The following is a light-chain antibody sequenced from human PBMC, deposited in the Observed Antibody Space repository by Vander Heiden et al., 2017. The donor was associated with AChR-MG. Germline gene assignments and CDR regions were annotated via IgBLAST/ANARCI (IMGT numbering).Light chain of an antibody. V-gene: IGKV1-39*01. Sequence: DIQMTQSPSSLSASVGDRVTVTCRASQSISNYLNWYQLKPGKAPKLLIYSASSLQSGVPSLFSGSGSGTDFTLTISRLQPEDFATYYCQQRDRTVITFGGGTKVEIK. CDR1: QSISNY. CDR3: QQRDRTVIT. CDR2: SAS. J-gene: IGKJ4*01.